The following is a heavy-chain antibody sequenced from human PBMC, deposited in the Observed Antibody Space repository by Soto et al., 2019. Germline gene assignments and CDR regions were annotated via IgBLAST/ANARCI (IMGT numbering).Heavy chain of an antibody. CDR3: ARDGLYSGGKPYYFDY. Sequence: ASVKVSCKASGYTFTSYYMHWVRQAPGQGLEWMGIINPSGGSTSYAQKFQGRVTMTRDTSTSTVYMELSSLRSEDTAVYYYARDGLYSGGKPYYFDYWGQGTLLTVSS. J-gene: IGHJ4*02. CDR2: INPSGGST. V-gene: IGHV1-46*01. D-gene: IGHD2-15*01. CDR1: GYTFTSYY.